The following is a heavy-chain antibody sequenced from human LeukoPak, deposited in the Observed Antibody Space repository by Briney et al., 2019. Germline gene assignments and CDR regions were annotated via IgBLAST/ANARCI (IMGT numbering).Heavy chain of an antibody. V-gene: IGHV3-23*01. D-gene: IGHD5-24*01. CDR1: GFTFSTYA. Sequence: GGSLRLSFPPSGFTFSTYAISWFPKPPGKGLDWVSPISGSGTSTYCADSVKGRSTISRDNSKNTLYLQMNSLRAEDTAVYYCARDLDDYNALPPLFQHWGQGTLVTVSS. CDR2: ISGSGTST. CDR3: ARDLDDYNALPPLFQH. J-gene: IGHJ1*01.